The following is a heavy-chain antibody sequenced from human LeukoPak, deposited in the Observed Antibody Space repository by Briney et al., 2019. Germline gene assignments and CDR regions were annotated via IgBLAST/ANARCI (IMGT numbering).Heavy chain of an antibody. V-gene: IGHV7-4-1*02. D-gene: IGHD6-13*01. CDR2: INTNTGNP. Sequence: GASVKVSCKASGYTFTSYAMNWVRQAPGQGLEWMGWINTNTGNPTYAQGFTGRFVFSLDTSVSTAYLQISSLKAEDTAVYYCARDDVAAEPSNFDYWGQGTLVTVSS. CDR1: GYTFTSYA. CDR3: ARDDVAAEPSNFDY. J-gene: IGHJ4*02.